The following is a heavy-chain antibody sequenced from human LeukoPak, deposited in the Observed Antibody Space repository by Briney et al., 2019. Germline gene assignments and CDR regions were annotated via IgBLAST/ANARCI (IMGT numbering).Heavy chain of an antibody. CDR2: VDPDGTTT. CDR3: TRVQAGRSGLMDV. J-gene: IGHJ6*02. CDR1: GVTLSNYW. V-gene: IGHV3-74*01. D-gene: IGHD2-8*02. Sequence: GGSLRLSCAETGVTLSNYWINWVRQAPGEGLHSASRVDPDGTTTNYADSVTGRFTTCRDNAKNTLYLPMISLRAEDTALYYCTRVQAGRSGLMDVWGRGTTVTVSS.